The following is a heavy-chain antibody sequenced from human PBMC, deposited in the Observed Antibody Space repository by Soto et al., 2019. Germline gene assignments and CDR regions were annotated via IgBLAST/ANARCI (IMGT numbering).Heavy chain of an antibody. V-gene: IGHV3-74*01. Sequence: GGSLRLSCAASGFTFSSYWMHWVRQAPGKGLVWVSRINPDGSATNYADSVKGRFTISRDNSKTLYLQMNSLRREDTAVYYCAKDGGAGNFYYYGADVWGQGTTVTVSS. CDR3: AKDGGAGNFYYYGADV. CDR1: GFTFSSYW. J-gene: IGHJ6*02. D-gene: IGHD3-16*01. CDR2: INPDGSAT.